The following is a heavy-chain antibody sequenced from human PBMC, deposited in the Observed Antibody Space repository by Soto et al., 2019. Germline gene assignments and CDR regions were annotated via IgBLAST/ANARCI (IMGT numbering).Heavy chain of an antibody. Sequence: RASVKVSCKASGYTFTSYDINWVRQATGQGLEWMGWMNPSSGNTGYAQKFQGRVTMTRNTSISTAYMELSSLRSEDTAVYYCARGLYSHYYYGMDVWGQGTTVTSP. CDR3: ARGLYSHYYYGMDV. CDR2: MNPSSGNT. CDR1: GYTFTSYD. V-gene: IGHV1-8*01. J-gene: IGHJ6*02. D-gene: IGHD2-2*02.